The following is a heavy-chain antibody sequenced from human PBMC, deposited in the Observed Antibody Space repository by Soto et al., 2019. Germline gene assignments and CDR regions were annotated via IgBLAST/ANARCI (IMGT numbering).Heavy chain of an antibody. J-gene: IGHJ4*02. CDR3: AMDLYGGSSRFDC. Sequence: QVQLVESGGGVVQPGRSLRLSCVASGFTFSNNGIHWVRQAPGKGLEWVAVISSDGSKKYYADSVKGRFTISRDNSKNTLYLKMNSLRAEDTAVYYCAMDLYGGSSRFDCWGQGTLVTVSS. V-gene: IGHV3-30*03. CDR1: GFTFSNNG. D-gene: IGHD2-15*01. CDR2: ISSDGSKK.